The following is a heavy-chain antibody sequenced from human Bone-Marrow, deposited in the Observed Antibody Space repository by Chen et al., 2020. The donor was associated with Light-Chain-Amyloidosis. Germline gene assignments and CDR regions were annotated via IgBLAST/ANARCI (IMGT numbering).Heavy chain of an antibody. J-gene: IGHJ4*02. Sequence: EVQLEQSGPEVKKPGESLKISCKGSGYTFPNYWIGWVRQMPGKGLEWMGVIYPDVSDARYRPAFEGQVTISADKSITTAYLQWRSLKASDTAMYYCARRRDGYNFDYWGQGTLVTVSS. D-gene: IGHD5-12*01. CDR3: ARRRDGYNFDY. CDR2: IYPDVSDA. V-gene: IGHV5-51*01. CDR1: GYTFPNYW.